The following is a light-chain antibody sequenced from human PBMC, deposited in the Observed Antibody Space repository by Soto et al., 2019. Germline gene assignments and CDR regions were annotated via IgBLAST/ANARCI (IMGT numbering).Light chain of an antibody. CDR3: SSYTSSSTSSYV. V-gene: IGLV2-14*01. J-gene: IGLJ1*01. CDR1: SSDVGGYNY. CDR2: DVG. Sequence: QSALTQPASVSGSPGQSITISCTGTSSDVGGYNYVSWYQQHPGKAPKLMIYDVGNRPSGVSNRFSGSKSGNTASLTISGLQAEDEADYYCSSYTSSSTSSYVFGTGTKVTVL.